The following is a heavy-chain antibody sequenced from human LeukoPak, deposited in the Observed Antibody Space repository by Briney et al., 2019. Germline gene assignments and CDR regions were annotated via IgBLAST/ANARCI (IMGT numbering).Heavy chain of an antibody. V-gene: IGHV4-59*12. CDR2: IYYSGST. D-gene: IGHD2-15*01. J-gene: IGHJ6*03. CDR1: GGSISSYY. Sequence: ASETLSLTCTVSGGSISSYYWSWIRQPPGKGLEWIGYIYYSGSTNYNHSLKSRVTISVETSKNQFSLKLSSVTAADTALYYCARLGYCSGGGCPRDYYYYMDVWGKGTTVTVSS. CDR3: ARLGYCSGGGCPRDYYYYMDV.